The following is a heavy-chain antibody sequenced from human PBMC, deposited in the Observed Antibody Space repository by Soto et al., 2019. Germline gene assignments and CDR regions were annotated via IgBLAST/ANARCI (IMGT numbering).Heavy chain of an antibody. CDR1: GGTFSSYA. J-gene: IGHJ6*02. CDR3: ARVSSPQNYYYYGMDV. V-gene: IGHV1-69*13. Sequence: SVKVSCKASGGTFSSYAISWVRQAPGQGLEWMGGIIPIFGTANYAQKFQGRVTITADESTSTAYMELSSLRSEDTAVYYCARVSSPQNYYYYGMDVWGQGTTVTVSS. CDR2: IIPIFGTA.